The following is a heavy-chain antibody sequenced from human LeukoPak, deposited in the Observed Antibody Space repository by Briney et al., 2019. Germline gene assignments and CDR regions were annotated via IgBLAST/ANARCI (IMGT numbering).Heavy chain of an antibody. V-gene: IGHV3-23*01. J-gene: IGHJ3*02. CDR2: ISGTGGDT. CDR3: ASDYYYDSSGYQI. D-gene: IGHD3-22*01. CDR1: GLTFSRHA. Sequence: PGRSLRLSCAAPGLTFSRHAMSWVRQAPRKGLEWVSSISGTGGDTYYADSVKGRFTISRDNSKNTLYLQMNSLRAEDTSVYYCASDYYYDSSGYQIWGQGTMVTVSS.